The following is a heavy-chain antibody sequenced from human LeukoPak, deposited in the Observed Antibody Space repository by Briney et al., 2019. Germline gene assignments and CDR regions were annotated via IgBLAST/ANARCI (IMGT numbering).Heavy chain of an antibody. CDR3: AREAQYCSGGRCYGGYFQH. Sequence: SETLSLTCAVYGGSFSGYYWSWIRQPPGKGLEWIGEINHSEATDYNPSFKSRATILVDTSKDQFSLKLSSVTAADTAVCYCAREAQYCSGGRCYGGYFQHWGQGTLVTVSS. D-gene: IGHD2-15*01. J-gene: IGHJ1*01. V-gene: IGHV4-34*01. CDR1: GGSFSGYY. CDR2: INHSEAT.